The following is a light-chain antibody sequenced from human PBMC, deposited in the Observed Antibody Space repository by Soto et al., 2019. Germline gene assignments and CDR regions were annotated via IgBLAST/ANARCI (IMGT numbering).Light chain of an antibody. CDR3: QQRSNWPPLIS. V-gene: IGKV3-11*01. CDR1: QSVSNY. CDR2: DAS. J-gene: IGKJ5*01. Sequence: EIVMTQSPATLSVSPGERATLSCRASQSVSNYLAWYQHKPGQAPRLLIYDASNRATGIPARFSGSGSGTDFTLTISSLEPEDFAVYYCQQRSNWPPLISFGQGTRLEIK.